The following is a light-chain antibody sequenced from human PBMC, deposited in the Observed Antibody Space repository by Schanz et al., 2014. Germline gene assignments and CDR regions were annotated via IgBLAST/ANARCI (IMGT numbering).Light chain of an antibody. Sequence: QSALIQPPSVSGSPGQSVTISCTGTSSDVGSHDCVSWYQQHPGTVPKPMIYNVNTQPSGVPDRFSGSKSGNTASLTVSGLQAEDEADYYCSSYGGSNFVVFGGGTKLTVL. CDR2: NVN. V-gene: IGLV2-8*01. CDR3: SSYGGSNFVV. CDR1: SSDVGSHDC. J-gene: IGLJ2*01.